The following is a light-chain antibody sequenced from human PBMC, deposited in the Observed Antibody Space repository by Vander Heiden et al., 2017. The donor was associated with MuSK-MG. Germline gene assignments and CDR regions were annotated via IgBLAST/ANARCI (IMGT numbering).Light chain of an antibody. V-gene: IGKV3-11*01. CDR1: QSVSSY. CDR2: DAS. J-gene: IGKJ2*01. CDR3: QQRSNGPPMYT. Sequence: EIVLTQSPATLSLSPGERATLSCRASQSVSSYLAWYQQKPGQAPRLLIYDASNRATGITARFSGSGYGTDFTLTISSREPDDFAVYYCQQRSNGPPMYTFGQGTKLEIK.